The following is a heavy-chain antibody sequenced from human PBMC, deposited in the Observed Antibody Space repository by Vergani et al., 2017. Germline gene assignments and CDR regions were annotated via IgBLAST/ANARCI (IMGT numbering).Heavy chain of an antibody. CDR3: ARAPVDTAMEIDY. V-gene: IGHV4-34*01. D-gene: IGHD5-18*01. CDR2: INHSGST. CDR1: GGSFSGYY. Sequence: QVQLQQWGAGLLKPSETLSLTCAVYGGSFSGYYWSWIRQPPGKGPEWIGEINHSGSTNYNPSLKSRVTISVDTSKNQFSLKLSSVTAADTAVYYCARAPVDTAMEIDYWGQGTLVTVSS. J-gene: IGHJ4*02.